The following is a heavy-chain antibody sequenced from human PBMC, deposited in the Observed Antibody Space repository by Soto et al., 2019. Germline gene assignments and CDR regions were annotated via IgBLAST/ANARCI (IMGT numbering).Heavy chain of an antibody. CDR3: ARGRTVNFYGMDV. D-gene: IGHD4-17*01. CDR2: INPHSGDT. V-gene: IGHV1-2*02. Sequence: QVQLVQSGAEVTKPGASVKVSDVASGYTFTDHYIHWVRQAPGQGLEWMGWINPHSGDTIYEQKFQGRVTLTRDTSISTAYMELSRLRSDDTAVYYCARGRTVNFYGMDVWGQGTTVTVSS. J-gene: IGHJ6*02. CDR1: GYTFTDHY.